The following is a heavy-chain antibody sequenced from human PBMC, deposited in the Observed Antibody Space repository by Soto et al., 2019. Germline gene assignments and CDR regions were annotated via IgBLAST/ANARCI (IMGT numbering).Heavy chain of an antibody. D-gene: IGHD4-17*01. CDR3: ARHDYGDYYFDY. Sequence: KVSCKASGGTFSSYAISWVRQAPGQGLEWMGGIIPIFGTANYAQKFQGRVTITADESTSTAYMELSSLRSEDTAVYYCARHDYGDYYFDYWGQGTLVTVSS. CDR2: IIPIFGTA. V-gene: IGHV1-69*01. CDR1: GGTFSSYA. J-gene: IGHJ4*02.